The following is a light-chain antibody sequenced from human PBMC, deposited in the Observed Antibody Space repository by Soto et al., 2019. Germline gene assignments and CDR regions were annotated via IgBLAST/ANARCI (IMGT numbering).Light chain of an antibody. V-gene: IGLV2-14*01. CDR3: SSYTTSSIVV. Sequence: QSVLTQPASVSGSPGQSITISCTGTSSDVGGYDYVSWYQHHPGNAPKLMIYEVSNRPSGVSNRFSGSKSGNTASLTISGLQTVDEADYYCSSYTTSSIVVFGGGTKLTVL. CDR2: EVS. J-gene: IGLJ2*01. CDR1: SSDVGGYDY.